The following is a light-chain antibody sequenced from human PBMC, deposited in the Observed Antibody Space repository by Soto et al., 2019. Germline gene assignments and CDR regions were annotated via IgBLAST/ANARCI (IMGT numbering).Light chain of an antibody. CDR2: DDS. CDR3: QVWNSSSDPVV. CDR1: DIGSKS. V-gene: IGLV3-21*02. Sequence: SYELTQPPSVSVAPGQTARIPCGGNDIGSKSVHWYRQKPGQAPVLVVYDDSGRPSGIPERISGSNSGNTATLTISRVEAGDEADYFCQVWNSSSDPVVFGGGTKLTVL. J-gene: IGLJ2*01.